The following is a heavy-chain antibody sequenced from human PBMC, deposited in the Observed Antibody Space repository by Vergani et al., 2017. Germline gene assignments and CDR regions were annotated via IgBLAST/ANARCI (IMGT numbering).Heavy chain of an antibody. J-gene: IGHJ6*03. CDR1: GFTFSSYA. Sequence: EVQLLESGGGLVQPGGSLRLSCAASGFTFSSYAMSWVRQAPGKGLEWVSGISGSGGSTYYADSVKGRFTISRDNSKNTLYLQMNSLRAEDTAVYYCAREEYYDSSGYYSLYYYYYMDVWGKGTTVTVSS. CDR3: AREEYYDSSGYYSLYYYYYMDV. V-gene: IGHV3-23*01. D-gene: IGHD3-22*01. CDR2: ISGSGGST.